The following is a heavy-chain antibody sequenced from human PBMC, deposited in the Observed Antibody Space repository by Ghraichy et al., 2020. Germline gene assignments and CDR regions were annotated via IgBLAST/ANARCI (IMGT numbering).Heavy chain of an antibody. V-gene: IGHV4-34*01. J-gene: IGHJ4*02. Sequence: SETLSLTCAVYGGSFSGYYWSWIRQPPGKGLEWIGEINHSGSTNYNPSLKSRVTISVDTSKNQFSLKLSSVTAADTAVYYCARLIRGSHPGYYFDYWGQGTLVTVSS. D-gene: IGHD2-8*01. CDR3: ARLIRGSHPGYYFDY. CDR1: GGSFSGYY. CDR2: INHSGST.